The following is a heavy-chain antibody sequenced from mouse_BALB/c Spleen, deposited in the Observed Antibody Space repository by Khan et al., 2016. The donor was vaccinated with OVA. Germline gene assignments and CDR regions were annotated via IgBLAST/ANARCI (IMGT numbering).Heavy chain of an antibody. Sequence: EVELVESGGGLVKPGGSLKLSCAASGFTFSSYAMSWVRQTPEKRLEWVATISSGGSDTYYPDSVKGRFTISRDNAHNPLYLQMSSLRSEDTARYYCARLYAMDYWGQGTSVTVSS. CDR3: ARLYAMDY. V-gene: IGHV5-9-3*01. CDR2: ISSGGSDT. CDR1: GFTFSSYA. J-gene: IGHJ4*01.